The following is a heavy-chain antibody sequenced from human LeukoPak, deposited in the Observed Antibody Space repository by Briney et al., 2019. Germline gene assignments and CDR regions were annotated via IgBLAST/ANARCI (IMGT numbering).Heavy chain of an antibody. CDR3: IPEVSLNY. CDR2: INPNSGGT. D-gene: IGHD2-15*01. J-gene: IGHJ4*02. CDR1: GYTFTGYN. Sequence: GASVKVSCKASGYTFTGYNMHWVRQAPGQGLEWMGWINPNSGGTKYAQKFQGRVTMTRDTSISTAYMELSSLRSDDTAVYYCIPEVSLNYWGQGTLVTVSS. V-gene: IGHV1-2*02.